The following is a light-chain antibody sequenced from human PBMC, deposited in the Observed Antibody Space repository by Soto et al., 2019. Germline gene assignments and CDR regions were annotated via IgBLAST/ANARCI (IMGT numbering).Light chain of an antibody. CDR1: QSISSW. J-gene: IGKJ1*01. CDR3: QQYNNWPWT. V-gene: IGKV1-5*03. CDR2: KAS. Sequence: DIQMTQSPSTLSASVGDRVTITCRASQSISSWLAWYQQKPGKAPKPLISKASSLESGVPSRFSGSGSGTEFTLTISSLQPDDFATYYCQQYNNWPWTFGQGTRWIS.